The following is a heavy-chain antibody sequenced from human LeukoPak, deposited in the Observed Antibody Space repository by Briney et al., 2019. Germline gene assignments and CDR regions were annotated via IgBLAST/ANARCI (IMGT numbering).Heavy chain of an antibody. J-gene: IGHJ4*02. D-gene: IGHD1-26*01. CDR2: ISYDGSNK. V-gene: IGHV3-30*18. Sequence: GGSLRLSCAASGFTFSSYGMHWVRQAPGKGLEWVAVISYDGSNKYYADSVKGRFTISRDNSKNTLYLQMNSLRAEDTAVYYCGKRIVGATIDYWGQGTLVTVSS. CDR3: GKRIVGATIDY. CDR1: GFTFSSYG.